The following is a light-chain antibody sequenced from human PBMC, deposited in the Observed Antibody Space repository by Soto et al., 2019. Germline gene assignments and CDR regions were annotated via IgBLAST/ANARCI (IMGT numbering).Light chain of an antibody. CDR1: QSLNNY. V-gene: IGKV1-5*01. CDR2: DAS. J-gene: IGKJ5*01. Sequence: EIQMTQSPSTLSATVGDRVTITCRASQSLNNYLAWYQQKPGKAPKLLIYDASTLERGVPSRFSGTGSGTEFTLIISSLQPDDFATYYCQQYYRSSITFGQGTRLEIK. CDR3: QQYYRSSIT.